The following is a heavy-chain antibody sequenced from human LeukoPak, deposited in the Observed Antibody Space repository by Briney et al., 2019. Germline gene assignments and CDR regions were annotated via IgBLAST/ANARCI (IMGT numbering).Heavy chain of an antibody. J-gene: IGHJ3*02. CDR3: ARQSSWGSGPSI. D-gene: IGHD7-27*01. V-gene: IGHV4-38-2*01. CDR1: GYSISSGYY. Sequence: SETLSLTCAVSGYSISSGYYWGWMRQPPGKGLEWIGSIYHSGSTYYNPSLKSRVTISVDTSKNQFSLKLSSVTAADTAVYYCARQSSWGSGPSIWGQGTMVTVSS. CDR2: IYHSGST.